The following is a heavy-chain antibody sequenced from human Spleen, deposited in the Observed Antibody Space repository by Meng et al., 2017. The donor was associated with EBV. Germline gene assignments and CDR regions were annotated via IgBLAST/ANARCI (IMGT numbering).Heavy chain of an antibody. D-gene: IGHD3-16*02. J-gene: IGHJ4*02. CDR3: ARGWSYRNRDSDF. CDR2: IYHSGST. V-gene: IGHV4-4*02. CDR1: GFSSSSSNR. Sequence: QVQLQRWAAGLGKPSGTLSLTCAVSGFSSSSSNRWSWVRQPPGKGLEWIGEIYHSGSTNYNPSLKSRVTKSVDKSKNQFSLRLSSATAADTAVYYCARGWSYRNRDSDFWGRGTLVTVSS.